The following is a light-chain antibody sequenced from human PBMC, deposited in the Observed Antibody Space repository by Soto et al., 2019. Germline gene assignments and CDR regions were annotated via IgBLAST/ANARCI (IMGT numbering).Light chain of an antibody. CDR1: SSNIGDNT. CDR2: SNN. V-gene: IGLV1-44*01. Sequence: QPVLTQSPSASGTPGQRVTISCSGSSSNIGDNTVNWYQQLPGTAPKLLIYSNNQRPSGVPDRFSGSKSGTSASLAISGLQSEDEADYYCAAWDDSLNGRWVFGGGTKLTVL. J-gene: IGLJ3*02. CDR3: AAWDDSLNGRWV.